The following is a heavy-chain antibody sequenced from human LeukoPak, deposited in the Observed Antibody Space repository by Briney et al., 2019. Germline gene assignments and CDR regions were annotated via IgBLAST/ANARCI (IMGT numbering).Heavy chain of an antibody. D-gene: IGHD5-18*01. CDR2: ISGDGGST. CDR3: AKDRGYAYNYGGLDY. J-gene: IGHJ4*02. V-gene: IGHV3-43*02. CDR1: GLTFDDYA. Sequence: PGGSLRLSCAASGLTFDDYAMHWVRQAPGKGLEWVSLISGDGGSTYYADSVKGRFTISRDNSKNSLYLQMNSLRTEDTALYYCAKDRGYAYNYGGLDYWGQGTLVTVSS.